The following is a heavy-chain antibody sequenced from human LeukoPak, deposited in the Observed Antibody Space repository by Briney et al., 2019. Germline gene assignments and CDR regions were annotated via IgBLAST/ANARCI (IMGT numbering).Heavy chain of an antibody. D-gene: IGHD4-23*01. V-gene: IGHV3-30-3*01. J-gene: IGHJ4*02. CDR3: ARGRPHGNDY. CDR1: GFTFSSYA. Sequence: GRSLRLSCAASGFTFSSYAMHWVRQAPGKGLEWVAVISYDGSNKYYADSVKGRFTISRDNSKNTLYLQMNSLRAEDTAVYYCARGRPHGNDYWGQGTLVTVSS. CDR2: ISYDGSNK.